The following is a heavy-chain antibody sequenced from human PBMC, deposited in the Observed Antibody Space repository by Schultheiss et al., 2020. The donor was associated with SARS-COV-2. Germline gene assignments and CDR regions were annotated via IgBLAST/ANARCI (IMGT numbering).Heavy chain of an antibody. Sequence: ETLSLTCAVYGGSFSGYYWSWIRQPPGKGLEWVSAISGSGGSTYYADSVKGRFTISRDNSKNTLYLQMSSLRAEDTAVYYCAKMGASSPTLDYWGQGTLVTVSS. J-gene: IGHJ4*02. CDR1: GGSFSGYY. D-gene: IGHD6-13*01. CDR3: AKMGASSPTLDY. V-gene: IGHV3-23*01. CDR2: ISGSGGST.